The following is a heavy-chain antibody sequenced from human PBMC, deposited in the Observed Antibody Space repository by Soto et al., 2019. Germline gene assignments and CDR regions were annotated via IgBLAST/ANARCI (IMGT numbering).Heavy chain of an antibody. Sequence: GGSLRLSCAASGLTFSSYGMHWVRQAPGKGLEWVAIISHDGSNKYYAGSVKGRFTISRDNSKNTLYLQMNSLRVEDTAIYYCAKAWGIDYWGQGTLVTVSS. CDR3: AKAWGIDY. CDR2: ISHDGSNK. J-gene: IGHJ4*02. V-gene: IGHV3-30*18. CDR1: GLTFSSYG. D-gene: IGHD7-27*01.